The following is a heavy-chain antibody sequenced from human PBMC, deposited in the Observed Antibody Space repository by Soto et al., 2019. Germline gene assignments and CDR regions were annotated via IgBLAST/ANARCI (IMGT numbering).Heavy chain of an antibody. J-gene: IGHJ4*02. CDR3: ARGPSEGIVVVVAATPDY. CDR1: GYTFTSYY. Sequence: QVQLVQSGAEVKKPGASVKVSCKASGYTFTSYYMHWVRQAPGQGLEWMGIINPSGGSTSYAQKFQGRVTSTRDMSTSTVYMELSRLRSEDTAVYYCARGPSEGIVVVVAATPDYWGEGTLVTVSS. D-gene: IGHD2-15*01. CDR2: INPSGGST. V-gene: IGHV1-46*01.